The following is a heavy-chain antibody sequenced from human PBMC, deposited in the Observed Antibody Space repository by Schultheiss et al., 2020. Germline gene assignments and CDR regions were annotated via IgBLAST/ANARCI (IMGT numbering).Heavy chain of an antibody. CDR2: IYYSVST. J-gene: IGHJ6*03. V-gene: IGHV4-59*12. Sequence: SETLSLTCSVSGGSISNSHWTWLRQPPGKGLEWTGYIYYSVSTYYNPSLKSRVTISVDTSKNQFSLKLSSVTASDTAVYYCARTSGGYYYYNLDVWGKGTTVTVSS. CDR1: GGSISNSH. D-gene: IGHD4-23*01. CDR3: ARTSGGYYYYNLDV.